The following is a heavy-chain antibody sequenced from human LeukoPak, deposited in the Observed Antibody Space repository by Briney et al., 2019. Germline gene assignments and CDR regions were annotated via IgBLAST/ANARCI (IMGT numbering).Heavy chain of an antibody. D-gene: IGHD6-6*01. V-gene: IGHV1-8*01. CDR3: ARASSSSEYYYYYYYMDV. Sequence: ASVKVSCKAFGYTFTSYDINWVRQATGQGLEWMGWMNPNSGNTGYAQKFQGRVTMTRNTSISTAYMELSSLRSEDTAVYYCARASSSSEYYYYYYYMDVWGKGTTVTVSS. CDR2: MNPNSGNT. J-gene: IGHJ6*03. CDR1: GYTFTSYD.